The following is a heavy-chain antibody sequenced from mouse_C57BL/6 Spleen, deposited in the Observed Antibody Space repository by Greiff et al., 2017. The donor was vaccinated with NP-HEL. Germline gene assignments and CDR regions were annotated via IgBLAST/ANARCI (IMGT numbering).Heavy chain of an antibody. V-gene: IGHV1-7*01. CDR2: INPSSGYT. J-gene: IGHJ4*01. Sequence: QVQLQQSGAELAKPGASVKLSCKASGYTFTSYWMHWVKQRPGQGLEWIGYINPSSGYTKYNQKFKDKATLTADKSPSTAYMQLSSLTYEDSAVYYCARKENLGAMDYWGQGTSVTVSS. CDR3: ARKENLGAMDY. CDR1: GYTFTSYW.